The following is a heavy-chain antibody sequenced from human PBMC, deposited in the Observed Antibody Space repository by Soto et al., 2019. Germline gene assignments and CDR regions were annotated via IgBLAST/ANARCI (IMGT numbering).Heavy chain of an antibody. Sequence: SQTLSLTCAISGDSVSSNSAAWNWIRQSPSRGLEWLGRTYYRSKWYNDYVVSVKSRITINPDTSKNQFSLQLNSVTPEDTAVYYCARDSNWGSTRSPYAFDIWGQGTMVTVSS. CDR1: GDSVSSNSAA. V-gene: IGHV6-1*01. D-gene: IGHD7-27*01. CDR3: ARDSNWGSTRSPYAFDI. CDR2: TYYRSKWYN. J-gene: IGHJ3*02.